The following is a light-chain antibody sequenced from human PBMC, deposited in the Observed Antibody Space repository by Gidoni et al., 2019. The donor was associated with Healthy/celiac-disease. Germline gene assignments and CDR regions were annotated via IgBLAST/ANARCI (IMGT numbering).Light chain of an antibody. CDR3: QQRSNWPPRGT. CDR2: DAS. CDR1: QSVSSY. J-gene: IGKJ1*01. V-gene: IGKV3-11*01. Sequence: EIVLTQSPATLSLSPGERATLSCRASQSVSSYLAWYQQKPGQAPSLLIYDASNRATGIPARFSGSGSGTDFTLTISSLEPEDFAVYYCQQRSNWPPRGTFGQGTKVEIK.